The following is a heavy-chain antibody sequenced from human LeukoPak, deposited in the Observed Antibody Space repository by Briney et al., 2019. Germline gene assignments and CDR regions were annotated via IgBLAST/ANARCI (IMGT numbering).Heavy chain of an antibody. D-gene: IGHD3-22*01. V-gene: IGHV3-30*18. Sequence: PGGSLRLSCAASGFPFSTYGMHWVRQAPGKGLEWVAAISNDGNNKFYADSVKGRFTISRDNPKNTMNLQMNSLRAEDTAVYYCAKEVGDSSGYYFPPDYWGQGTLVTVSS. CDR1: GFPFSTYG. J-gene: IGHJ4*02. CDR2: ISNDGNNK. CDR3: AKEVGDSSGYYFPPDY.